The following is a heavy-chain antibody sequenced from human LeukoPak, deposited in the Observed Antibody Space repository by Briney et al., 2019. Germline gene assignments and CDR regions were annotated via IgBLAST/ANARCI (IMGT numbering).Heavy chain of an antibody. J-gene: IGHJ4*02. D-gene: IGHD3-22*01. V-gene: IGHV3-23*01. CDR2: ISGSGGST. CDR1: GFTFSSYA. Sequence: GGSLRLSCAASGFTFSSYAMSWVRQAPGKGLDWVSAISGSGGSTYYADSVKGRFTISRDNSKNTLYLQMNSLRAEDTAVYYCAKVSYYDSSGYYYWGQGTLVTVSS. CDR3: AKVSYYDSSGYYY.